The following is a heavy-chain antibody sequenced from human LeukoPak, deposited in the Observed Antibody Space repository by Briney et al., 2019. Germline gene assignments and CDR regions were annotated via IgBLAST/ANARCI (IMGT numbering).Heavy chain of an antibody. Sequence: GGSLRLSCAASGFTFSSYGMHWVRQAPGKGLEWVAFIRYDGSNKYYADSVKGRFTISRDNSKNTLCLQMNSLRAEDTAVYYCARGEARYCSGGSCIFFDYWGQGTLVTVSS. J-gene: IGHJ4*02. D-gene: IGHD2-15*01. CDR2: IRYDGSNK. CDR3: ARGEARYCSGGSCIFFDY. CDR1: GFTFSSYG. V-gene: IGHV3-30*02.